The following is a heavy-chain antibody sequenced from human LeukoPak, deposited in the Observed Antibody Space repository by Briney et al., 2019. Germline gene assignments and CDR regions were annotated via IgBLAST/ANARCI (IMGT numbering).Heavy chain of an antibody. CDR1: GFTFSGYN. Sequence: GGSLRLSCAASGFTFSGYNMNWVRQAPGKGLEWVSSITTSSSYKFYADSVKGRFTISRDNAKNSLYLQMNRLSAEDTAVYYCARNLFTAFDVWGQGTMVTVSS. J-gene: IGHJ3*01. D-gene: IGHD5-18*01. V-gene: IGHV3-21*06. CDR3: ARNLFTAFDV. CDR2: ITTSSSYK.